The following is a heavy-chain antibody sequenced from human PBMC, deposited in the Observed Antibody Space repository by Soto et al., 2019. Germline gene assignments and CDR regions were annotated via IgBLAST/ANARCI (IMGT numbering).Heavy chain of an antibody. CDR3: PRSRNSAVADSFDL. D-gene: IGHD3-10*01. V-gene: IGHV3-30*01. Sequence: PGGSLRLSCAGSGFTFSRYAIHWVRQAPGKGLEWVAVISRDGKNKYYVDSVKGRFTISRDYSQNTLYLQMNSLRREDTAVYYCPRSRNSAVADSFDLWGPGTLLTV. CDR1: GFTFSRYA. J-gene: IGHJ4*02. CDR2: ISRDGKNK.